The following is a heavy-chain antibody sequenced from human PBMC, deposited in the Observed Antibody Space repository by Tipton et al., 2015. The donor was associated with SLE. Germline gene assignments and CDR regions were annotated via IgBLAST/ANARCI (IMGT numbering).Heavy chain of an antibody. Sequence: TLSLTCAVYGGSFGGYYWSWIRQPPGKGLEWIGEINHSGSTNYNPSLKSRVTISVDTSKNQFSLKLSSVTAADTAVYYCARAGYCSSTSCYTDYYYYGMDVWGQGTTVTVSS. CDR2: INHSGST. CDR1: GGSFGGYY. CDR3: ARAGYCSSTSCYTDYYYYGMDV. D-gene: IGHD2-2*02. V-gene: IGHV4-34*01. J-gene: IGHJ6*02.